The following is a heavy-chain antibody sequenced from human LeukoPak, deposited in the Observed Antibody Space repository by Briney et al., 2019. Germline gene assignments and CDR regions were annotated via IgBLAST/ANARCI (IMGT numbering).Heavy chain of an antibody. CDR1: GGSISSGGYS. CDR3: ARVGDYYGSGSYQYYFDY. CDR2: IYHSGST. Sequence: SQALSLTCAVSGGSISSGGYSWSWIRQPPGKGLEWIGYIYHSGSTYYNPSLKSRVTISVDRSKNQFSLKLSSVTAADTAVYYCARVGDYYGSGSYQYYFDYWGQGTLVTASS. J-gene: IGHJ4*02. D-gene: IGHD3-10*01. V-gene: IGHV4-30-2*01.